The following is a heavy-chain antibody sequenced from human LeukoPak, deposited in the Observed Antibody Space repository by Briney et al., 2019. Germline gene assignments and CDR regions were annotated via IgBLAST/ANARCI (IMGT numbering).Heavy chain of an antibody. CDR3: ARRYSSSSVYYFDY. J-gene: IGHJ4*02. D-gene: IGHD6-6*01. Sequence: PSETLSLTCAVYGGSFSGYYWSWIRQPPGKGLEWIGEINHSGSTNDNPSLEGRVTISVDTSKNQFSLKLSSVTAADTAVYYCARRYSSSSVYYFDYWGQGTLVTVSS. V-gene: IGHV4-34*01. CDR2: INHSGST. CDR1: GGSFSGYY.